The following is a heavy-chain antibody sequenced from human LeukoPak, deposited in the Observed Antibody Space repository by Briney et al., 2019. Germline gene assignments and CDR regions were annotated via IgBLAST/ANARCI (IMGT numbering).Heavy chain of an antibody. D-gene: IGHD6-25*01. CDR3: ARDPETWQAA. CDR1: GFTFGDYY. V-gene: IGHV3-11*05. CDR2: ISSSTHYT. Sequence: GGSLRLSCAASGFTFGDYYMTWIRQAPGKGLEWVSYISSSTHYTNYADSVRGRFTISRDNAKNSLYLQMNSLRAEDTAVYYCARDPETWQAAWGQGTLVTVSS. J-gene: IGHJ4*02.